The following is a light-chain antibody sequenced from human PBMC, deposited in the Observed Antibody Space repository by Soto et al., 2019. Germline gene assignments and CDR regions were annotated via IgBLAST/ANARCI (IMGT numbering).Light chain of an antibody. V-gene: IGKV3-20*01. Sequence: EIVLTQSPGTLSLSPVERATLSCRASQSVTNNYLAWYQQKPCHAPRLLIYGAANRATGIPDRFSGSGSGTDFTLTISRLEPEDFAVYYCQQYGSSGTFGQGTKVDIK. J-gene: IGKJ1*01. CDR3: QQYGSSGT. CDR2: GAA. CDR1: QSVTNNY.